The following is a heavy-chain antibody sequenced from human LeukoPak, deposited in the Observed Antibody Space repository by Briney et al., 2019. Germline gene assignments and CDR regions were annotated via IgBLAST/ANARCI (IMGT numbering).Heavy chain of an antibody. D-gene: IGHD2-8*01. J-gene: IGHJ6*03. CDR2: INPSGGST. CDR3: ATPTEWADYYYYMDV. V-gene: IGHV1-46*01. CDR1: GSTFTSYY. Sequence: GASVKVSCKASGSTFTSYYMHWVRQAPGQGLEWMGIINPSGGSTSYAQKFQGRVTMTRDMSTSTVYMELSSLRSEDTAVYYCATPTEWADYYYYMDVWGKGTTVTVSS.